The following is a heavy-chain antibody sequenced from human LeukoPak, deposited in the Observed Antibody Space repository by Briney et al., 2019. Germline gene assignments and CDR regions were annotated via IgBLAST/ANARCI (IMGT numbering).Heavy chain of an antibody. D-gene: IGHD5-18*01. V-gene: IGHV4-34*01. CDR1: GGSFSGYY. CDR3: ARVSGYSYGSFDY. J-gene: IGHJ4*02. CDR2: INHSGST. Sequence: SETLSLTCAVYGGSFSGYYWSWLRQPPGKGLERIGEINHSGSTNYNPSLKSRVTISVDTSKNQFSLKLSSVTAADTAVYYCARVSGYSYGSFDYWGQGTLVTVSS.